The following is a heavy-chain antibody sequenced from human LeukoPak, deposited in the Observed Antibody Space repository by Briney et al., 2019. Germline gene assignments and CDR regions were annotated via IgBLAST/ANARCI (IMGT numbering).Heavy chain of an antibody. CDR2: LIPALGTA. Sequence: SVKVSCQASGGTFGKYGITWVRQAPGQVLEWVGGLIPALGTANFPPRFQGRVTMTTDHSKTTAYMEVSRLTSEDTAIYYCAREGLARGADYWYFDLWGRGTMVTVSS. V-gene: IGHV1-69*05. CDR1: GGTFGKYG. J-gene: IGHJ2*01. CDR3: AREGLARGADYWYFDL. D-gene: IGHD3-10*01.